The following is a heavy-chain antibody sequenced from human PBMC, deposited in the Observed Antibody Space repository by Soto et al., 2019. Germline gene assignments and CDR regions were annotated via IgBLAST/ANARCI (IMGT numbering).Heavy chain of an antibody. CDR2: ISYDGSNK. V-gene: IGHV3-30*03. Sequence: GGSLRLSCAASGFTFSSYGMHWVRQAPGKGLEWVAVISYDGSNKYYADSVKGRFTISRANSKNTLYLQMNSLRAEDTAVYYCARADILAGYYRQMYYGMDVWGQGTTVTVSS. D-gene: IGHD3-9*01. J-gene: IGHJ6*02. CDR3: ARADILAGYYRQMYYGMDV. CDR1: GFTFSSYG.